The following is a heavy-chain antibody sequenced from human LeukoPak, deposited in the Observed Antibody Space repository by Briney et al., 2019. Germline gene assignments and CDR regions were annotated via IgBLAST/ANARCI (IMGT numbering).Heavy chain of an antibody. CDR3: ARASLAAAGTPFFDY. CDR1: GGTFSSYA. J-gene: IGHJ4*02. D-gene: IGHD6-13*01. V-gene: IGHV1-69*04. CDR2: IIPILGIA. Sequence: GASVKVSCKAAGGTFSSYAISWVRQAPGQGLEGMGRIIPILGIANYAQKFQGRVTITSDKYTSTAYMELSSLRSVDTAVYYCARASLAAAGTPFFDYWGQGTLVTVSS.